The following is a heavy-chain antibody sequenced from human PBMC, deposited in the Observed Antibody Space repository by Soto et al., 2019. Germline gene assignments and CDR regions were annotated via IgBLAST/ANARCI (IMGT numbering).Heavy chain of an antibody. D-gene: IGHD2-2*01. Sequence: PSETLSLTCAVYGGSFSCYYWSWIRQPPGKGLEWIGEINHSGSTNYNPSLKSRVTISVDTSKNQFSLKLSSVTAADTAVYYCARGATFYCSSXSCYGAGANYYYYGMDVWGQGTTVTVSS. CDR2: INHSGST. CDR3: ARGATFYCSSXSCYGAGANYYYYGMDV. V-gene: IGHV4-34*01. J-gene: IGHJ6*02. CDR1: GGSFSCYY.